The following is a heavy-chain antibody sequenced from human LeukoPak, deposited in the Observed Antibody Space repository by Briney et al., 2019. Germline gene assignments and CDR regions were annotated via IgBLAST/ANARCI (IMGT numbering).Heavy chain of an antibody. CDR2: ISGSGGST. CDR1: GFTFSSYA. V-gene: IGHV3-23*01. J-gene: IGHJ4*02. Sequence: PGGSLRLSCAASGFTFSSYAMSWVRQAPGKGLEWVSAISGSGGSTYYADSVKGRFTISRDNSKSTLYLQMNSLRAEDTAVYYCAKAEDYGDYVYYYWGQGTLVTVSS. CDR3: AKAEDYGDYVYYY. D-gene: IGHD4-17*01.